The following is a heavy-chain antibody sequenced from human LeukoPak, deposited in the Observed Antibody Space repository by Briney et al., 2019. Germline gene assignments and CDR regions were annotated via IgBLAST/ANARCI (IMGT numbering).Heavy chain of an antibody. V-gene: IGHV1-2*02. J-gene: IGHJ4*02. CDR1: GYTFTGYY. CDR3: ARDSLEWYGGNSVVLDY. Sequence: GASVRVSCTASGYTFTGYYMHWVRQAPGQGLGGMGGMNPNSGGTNYAQKSQGRVTMTRDTSISTAYMELSRRRCDDTAVYYCARDSLEWYGGNSVVLDYWGQGTLVTVSS. CDR2: MNPNSGGT. D-gene: IGHD4-23*01.